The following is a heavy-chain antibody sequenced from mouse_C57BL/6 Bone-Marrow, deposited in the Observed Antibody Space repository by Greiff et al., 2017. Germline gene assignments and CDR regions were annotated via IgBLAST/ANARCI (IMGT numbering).Heavy chain of an antibody. D-gene: IGHD1-1*01. V-gene: IGHV14-4*01. CDR1: GFTIKDDY. CDR2: IDPENGDT. CDR3: TAPTVVEFPRWYFDV. Sequence: VQLQQSGAELVRPGASVKLSCTASGFTIKDDYMHWVKQRPEQGLEWIGWIDPENGDTEYASKFQGKATITADKSSNTAYLQLSSLASADTAVYYCTAPTVVEFPRWYFDVWGTGTTVTVSS. J-gene: IGHJ1*03.